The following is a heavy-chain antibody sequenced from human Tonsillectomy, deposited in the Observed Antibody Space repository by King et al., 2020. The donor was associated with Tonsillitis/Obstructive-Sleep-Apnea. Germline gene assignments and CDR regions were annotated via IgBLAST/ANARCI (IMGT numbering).Heavy chain of an antibody. CDR1: GGSFSGYY. Sequence: QVQLQQWGAGLLKPSETLSLTCAVYGGSFSGYYWGWIRQPPGKGLEWIGEINHSGSTNYNPSLKSRVTISVDTSKNQFSLKLGSVTAADTAVYYCARGALRGTDDAFDIWGQGTMVTVSS. J-gene: IGHJ3*02. D-gene: IGHD1-1*01. CDR2: INHSGST. V-gene: IGHV4-34*01. CDR3: ARGALRGTDDAFDI.